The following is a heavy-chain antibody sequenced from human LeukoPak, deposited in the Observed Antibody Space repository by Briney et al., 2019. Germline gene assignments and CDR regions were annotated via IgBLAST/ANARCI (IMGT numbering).Heavy chain of an antibody. J-gene: IGHJ4*02. D-gene: IGHD6-19*01. CDR2: IYYSGNT. Sequence: SETLSLTCTVSGGSISTYYWSWIRQPPGKGLEWIGYIYYSGNTNYNPSLKSRVTISVDTSKNQFSLKLSSVTAADTAGYYCARVFRGGGGGWPDYWGQGTLVTVSS. CDR1: GGSISTYY. CDR3: ARVFRGGGGGWPDY. V-gene: IGHV4-59*01.